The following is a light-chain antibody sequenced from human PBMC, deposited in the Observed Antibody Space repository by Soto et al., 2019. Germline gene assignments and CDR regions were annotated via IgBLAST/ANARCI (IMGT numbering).Light chain of an antibody. CDR2: AVT. Sequence: QSALTQPASVSGSPGQSITISCTGTSSDVGGYNYVSWYQQHPGKAPKLMISAVTNRPSGISNRISASKSGNTASLTISVLQAEYEADYYCSSYTIRRSVVFGGGTKLTVL. CDR1: SSDVGGYNY. J-gene: IGLJ2*01. V-gene: IGLV2-14*01. CDR3: SSYTIRRSVV.